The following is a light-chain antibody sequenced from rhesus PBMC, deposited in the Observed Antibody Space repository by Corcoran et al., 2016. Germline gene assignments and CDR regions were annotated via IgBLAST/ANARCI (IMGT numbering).Light chain of an antibody. CDR2: DAS. CDR3: QQHKTYPPA. CDR1: QDISKY. Sequence: DIQMTQSPPSLSASVGDTVTITCQASQDISKYLAWYQQKPGKAPKFLIYDASTLQSGVPSRFSGSGSGTEFSRTLSSLQPGEFATYYCQQHKTYPPAFGRGTKVEIK. V-gene: IGKV1S3*01. J-gene: IGKJ4*01.